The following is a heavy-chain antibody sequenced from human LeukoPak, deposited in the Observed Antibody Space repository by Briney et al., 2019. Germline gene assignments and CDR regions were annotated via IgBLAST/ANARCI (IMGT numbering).Heavy chain of an antibody. J-gene: IGHJ3*02. Sequence: PGGSLRLSCAASGFTVSSDYMSWVRPTPGKGLEWVSVLYSGGSTYYADSVKGRFTISRDNSKNTLYLQMNSLGAEDTAVYYCARLSGSYAFDIWGQGTMLTVSS. V-gene: IGHV3-53*01. CDR3: ARLSGSYAFDI. D-gene: IGHD1-26*01. CDR1: GFTVSSDY. CDR2: LYSGGST.